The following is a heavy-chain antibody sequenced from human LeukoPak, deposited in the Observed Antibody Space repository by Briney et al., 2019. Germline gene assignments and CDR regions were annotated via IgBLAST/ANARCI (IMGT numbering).Heavy chain of an antibody. CDR2: INRSGST. CDR1: GGSFSGYY. D-gene: IGHD5-18*01. Sequence: SETLSLTCAVYGGSFSGYYWSWIRQPPGKGPGWIGEINRSGSTNHNPSLKSRVTFSVDTSKNQFSLKLASVTAADTAIYAQGAGGFSYYNWFDPWGQGTLVTVSS. CDR3: GAGGFSYYNWFDP. J-gene: IGHJ5*02. V-gene: IGHV4-34*06.